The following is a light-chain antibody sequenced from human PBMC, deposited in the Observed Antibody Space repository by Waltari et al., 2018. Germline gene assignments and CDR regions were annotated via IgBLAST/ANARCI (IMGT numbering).Light chain of an antibody. CDR1: QSIKSW. CDR2: DGT. V-gene: IGKV1-5*01. J-gene: IGKJ2*01. Sequence: DIQMTQSPSTLSASVGDRVTITCRASQSIKSWLAWYQQKPGKAPKLLIYDGTSLESGVPSRFSGRESGTEFTLTVSSLQPDDFATYYCQQYHKYPYTFGQGTKLEIK. CDR3: QQYHKYPYT.